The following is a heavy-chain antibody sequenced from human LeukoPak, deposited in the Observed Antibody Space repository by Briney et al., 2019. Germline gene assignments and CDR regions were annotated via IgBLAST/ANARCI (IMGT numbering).Heavy chain of an antibody. CDR1: GGSFSGYY. J-gene: IGHJ4*02. Sequence: SETLSLTCAVYGGSFSGYYWSWIRQPPGKGLEWIGEINHSGSTNYNPSLKSRVTISVDTSKNQFSLKLRSVDAAGTAVYYCAGVRGYEIYLGQGTPVPGPS. V-gene: IGHV4-34*01. CDR3: AGVRGYEIY. D-gene: IGHD5-12*01. CDR2: INHSGST.